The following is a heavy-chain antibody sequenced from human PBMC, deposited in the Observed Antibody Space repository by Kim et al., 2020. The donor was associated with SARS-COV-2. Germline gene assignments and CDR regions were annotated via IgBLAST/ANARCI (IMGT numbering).Heavy chain of an antibody. V-gene: IGHV2-5*02. J-gene: IGHJ4*02. CDR2: IYWDDDK. Sequence: SGPTLVKPTQTLTLTCTFSGFSLSTSGVGVGWIRQPPGKALEWLALIYWDDDKRYSPSLKSRLTITKDTSKNQVVLTMTNMDPVDTATYYCAHSLYNVLWFGDSHFDYWGQGTLVTVSS. CDR3: AHSLYNVLWFGDSHFDY. CDR1: GFSLSTSGVG. D-gene: IGHD3-10*01.